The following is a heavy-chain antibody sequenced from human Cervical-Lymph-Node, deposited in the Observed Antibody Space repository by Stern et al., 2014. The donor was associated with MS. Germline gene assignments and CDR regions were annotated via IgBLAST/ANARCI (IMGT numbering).Heavy chain of an antibody. J-gene: IGHJ4*02. CDR1: GYSISSGYY. CDR2: IYHSGSS. Sequence: QVQLQESGPGLVKPSETLSLTCTVTGYSISSGYYWGWIRQPPGKGLEWIGSIYHSGSSHYNPSLNSRVSISVDTPKNQFSLKLPSVTAADTAMYYCARVGSGYSYAYWGQGTLVTVSS. V-gene: IGHV4-38-2*02. D-gene: IGHD5-18*01. CDR3: ARVGSGYSYAY.